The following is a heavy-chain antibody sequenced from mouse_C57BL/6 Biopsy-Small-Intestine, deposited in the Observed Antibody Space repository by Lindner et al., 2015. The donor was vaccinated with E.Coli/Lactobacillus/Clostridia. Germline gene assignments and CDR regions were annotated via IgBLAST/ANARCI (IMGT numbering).Heavy chain of an antibody. CDR3: TTSYYYGSSSRYFDV. Sequence: VQLQESGAELVRPGASVKLSCTASGFNIKDYYMHWVKQRPEQGLEWIGRIDPEDGDTEYAPKFQGKATMTADTSSNTAYLQLSSLTSEDTAVCYCTTSYYYGSSSRYFDVWGTGTTVTVSS. CDR2: IDPEDGDT. D-gene: IGHD1-1*01. J-gene: IGHJ1*03. CDR1: GFNIKDYY. V-gene: IGHV14-1*01.